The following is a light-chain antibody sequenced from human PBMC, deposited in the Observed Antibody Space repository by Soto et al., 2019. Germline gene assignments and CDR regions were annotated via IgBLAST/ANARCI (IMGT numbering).Light chain of an antibody. CDR2: AAT. V-gene: IGKV1-39*01. CDR1: QPIGTS. J-gene: IGKJ1*01. CDR3: QQGYNTFWT. Sequence: DIQMTQSPSSLSAFVGDSVTVTCRASQPIGTSLHWYQQKAGKAPKVLISAATKLQSGVPSRFTGGGSGTDFTLTISNLQPEDSATYYCQQGYNTFWTFGRGTKVDSK.